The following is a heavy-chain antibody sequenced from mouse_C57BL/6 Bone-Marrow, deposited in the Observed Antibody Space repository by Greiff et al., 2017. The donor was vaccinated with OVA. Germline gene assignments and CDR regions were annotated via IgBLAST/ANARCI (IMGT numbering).Heavy chain of an antibody. D-gene: IGHD2-5*01. J-gene: IGHJ1*03. V-gene: IGHV5-9-1*02. CDR3: TREKYSNYWYFDV. CDR1: GFTFSSYA. CDR2: ISSGGDYI. Sequence: EVMLVESGEGLVKPGGSLKLSCAASGFTFSSYAMSWVRQTPEKRLEWVAYISSGGDYIYYADTVKGRFTISRDNARNTLYLQMSSLKSEDTAMYYCTREKYSNYWYFDVWGTGTTVTVSS.